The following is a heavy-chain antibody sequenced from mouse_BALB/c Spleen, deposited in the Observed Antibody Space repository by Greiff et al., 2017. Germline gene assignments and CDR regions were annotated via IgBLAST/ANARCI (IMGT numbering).Heavy chain of an antibody. CDR1: GYTFTEYI. J-gene: IGHJ3*01. CDR3: ARHEAIYYEYDGGAWFAY. D-gene: IGHD2-4*01. V-gene: IGHV1-62-2*01. CDR2: FYPGSGSI. Sequence: QVQLQQSGAGLVKPGASVKLSCKASGYTFTEYIIHWVKQRSGQGLEWIGWFYPGSGSIKYNEKFKDKATLTADKSSSTVYMELSRLTSEDSAVYFCARHEAIYYEYDGGAWFAYWGQGTLVTVSA.